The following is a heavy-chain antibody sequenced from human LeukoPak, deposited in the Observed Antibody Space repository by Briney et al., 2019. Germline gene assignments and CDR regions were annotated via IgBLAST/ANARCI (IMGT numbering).Heavy chain of an antibody. Sequence: GASVKVSCKASGCTFSSYAISWGRQAPGQGLEWMGGIIPIFGTANYAQKFQGRVTITADKSTSTAYMELSSLRSEDTAVYYCAIYVAAAGGDYYYYYMDVWGKGTTVTVSS. CDR3: AIYVAAAGGDYYYYYMDV. D-gene: IGHD2-15*01. CDR2: IIPIFGTA. V-gene: IGHV1-69*06. J-gene: IGHJ6*03. CDR1: GCTFSSYA.